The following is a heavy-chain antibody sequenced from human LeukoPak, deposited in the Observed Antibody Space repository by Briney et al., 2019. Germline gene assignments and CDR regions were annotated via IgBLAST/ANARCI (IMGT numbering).Heavy chain of an antibody. CDR2: INWIGGST. CDR1: GFTFDDYG. CDR3: ARVRYFDWLGPFDY. V-gene: IGHV3-20*04. J-gene: IGHJ4*02. Sequence: GGSLRLSCAASGFTFDDYGMSWVRQVPGKGLEWVSGINWIGGSTGYADSVKGRFTISRDNAKKSLYLQMNSLRAEDTAVYYCARVRYFDWLGPFDYWGQGTLVTVSS. D-gene: IGHD3-9*01.